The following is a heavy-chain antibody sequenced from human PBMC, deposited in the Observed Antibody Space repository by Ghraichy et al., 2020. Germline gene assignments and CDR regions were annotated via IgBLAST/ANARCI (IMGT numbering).Heavy chain of an antibody. V-gene: IGHV3-30*18. D-gene: IGHD1-7*01. CDR2: ISYDGSNK. CDR3: AKDQHNWNYGHFYYYYYMDV. J-gene: IGHJ6*03. CDR1: GFTFSSYG. Sequence: GALRLSCAASGFTFSSYGMHWVRQAPGKGLEWVAVISYDGSNKYYADSVKGRFTISRDNSKNTLYLQMNSLRAEDTAVYYCAKDQHNWNYGHFYYYYYMDVWGKGTTVTVSS.